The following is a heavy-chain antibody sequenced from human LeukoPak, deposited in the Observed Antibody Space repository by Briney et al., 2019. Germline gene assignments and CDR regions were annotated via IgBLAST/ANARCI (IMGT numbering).Heavy chain of an antibody. V-gene: IGHV7-4-1*02. Sequence: ASVKVSCKASGYTFTSYAMNWVRQAPGQGLEWMGWINTNTGNPTYAQGFTGRFVFSLDTSVSTAYLQISSLKAEDTAVYYCAREGPGDYYYYYYMDVWAREPWSPSP. CDR2: INTNTGNP. CDR3: AREGPGDYYYYYYMDV. J-gene: IGHJ6*03. CDR1: GYTFTSYA. D-gene: IGHD3-10*01.